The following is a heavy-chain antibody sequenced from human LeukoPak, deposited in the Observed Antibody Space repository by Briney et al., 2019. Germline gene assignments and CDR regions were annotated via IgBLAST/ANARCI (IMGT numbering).Heavy chain of an antibody. CDR3: ARDPRNYHDSSHDAFDI. D-gene: IGHD3-22*01. CDR2: IIHIFGTA. J-gene: IGHJ3*02. V-gene: IGHV1-69*05. CDR1: GGTFSSYA. Sequence: SVKVSCKASGGTFSSYAISWVRQAPGQELEWMGRIIHIFGTANYAQKFQGRVTITTDESTSTAYMELSSLRSEDTAVYYCARDPRNYHDSSHDAFDIWGQGTMVTVSS.